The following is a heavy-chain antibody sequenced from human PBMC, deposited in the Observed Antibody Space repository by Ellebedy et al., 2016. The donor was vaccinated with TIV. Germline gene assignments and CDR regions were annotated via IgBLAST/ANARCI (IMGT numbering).Heavy chain of an antibody. CDR2: IYKDGGT. J-gene: IGHJ5*02. D-gene: IGHD4-17*01. V-gene: IGHV3-66*01. CDR3: SRESGGGGNYGDNWFDP. Sequence: GESLKISCAASGFTVNSYFMSWVRQAQGKGLEWVSIIYKDGGTNYTESALGRVTISRDKSENTLYLQMDSLRAEDTAAYYCSRESGGGGNYGDNWFDPWGQGTLVTVSS. CDR1: GFTVNSYF.